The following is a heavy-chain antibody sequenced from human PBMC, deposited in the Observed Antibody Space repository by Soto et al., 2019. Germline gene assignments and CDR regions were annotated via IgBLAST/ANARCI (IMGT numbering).Heavy chain of an antibody. CDR1: GFPFRNLA. CDR3: ARADLLWDSFDL. V-gene: IGHV3-23*05. J-gene: IGHJ4*02. Sequence: EVQLLESGGDLVQPGGSLKLSCAASGFPFRNLAMAWVRQAPGKGLEWVSIISNSGSSTYHGDSVKGRFTTSRDNSKGTLSLHLRGVRIDDTAVYFCARADLLWDSFDLWGQGTLVTVSS. CDR2: ISNSGSST. D-gene: IGHD2-2*01.